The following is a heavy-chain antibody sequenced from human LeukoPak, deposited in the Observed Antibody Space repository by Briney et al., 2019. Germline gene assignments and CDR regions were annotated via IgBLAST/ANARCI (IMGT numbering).Heavy chain of an antibody. J-gene: IGHJ3*02. V-gene: IGHV3-30*02. CDR3: ARAYGGSRGAFDI. CDR1: GFTFSSYG. Sequence: GGSLRLSCAASGFTFSSYGTHWVRQAPGKGLEWVAFIRYDGSNKYYADSVKGRFTISRDNAKNSLYPQMNSLRAEDTALYYCARAYGGSRGAFDIWGQGTMVTVSS. D-gene: IGHD5-12*01. CDR2: IRYDGSNK.